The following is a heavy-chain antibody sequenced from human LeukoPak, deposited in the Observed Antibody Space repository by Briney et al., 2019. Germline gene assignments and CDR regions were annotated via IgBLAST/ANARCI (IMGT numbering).Heavy chain of an antibody. D-gene: IGHD6-19*01. J-gene: IGHJ3*02. CDR3: ARTGIAVAGTLGVLDTLDAFDI. CDR2: INSAGSSP. Sequence: GRSPRLSCAASGVTASSNEMRSVCQAPGKRLLWVSRINSAGSSPRYADSVKGRFTISRDNAKNTLYLQMNSLRAEDTAVYYCARTGIAVAGTLGVLDTLDAFDIWGQGTMVTVSS. V-gene: IGHV3-74*01. CDR1: GVTASSNE.